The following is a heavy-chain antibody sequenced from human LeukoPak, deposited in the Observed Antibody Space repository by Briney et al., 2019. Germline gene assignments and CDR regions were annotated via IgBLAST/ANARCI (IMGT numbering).Heavy chain of an antibody. V-gene: IGHV4-4*09. Sequence: SSETLSLTCTVSGVSISSYYCSWIRQPPGKGLEWIGYISTSGSTDYSPSLKSRVTISVDRSKNQCSLNLSSVTAADTAEYYCARHDEGSGWYRSYIDLWGRGTLVIVSS. CDR1: GVSISSYY. CDR3: ARHDEGSGWYRSYIDL. J-gene: IGHJ2*01. D-gene: IGHD6-19*01. CDR2: ISTSGST.